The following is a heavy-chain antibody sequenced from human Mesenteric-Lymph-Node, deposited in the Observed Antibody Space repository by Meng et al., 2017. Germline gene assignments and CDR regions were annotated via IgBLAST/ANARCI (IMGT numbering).Heavy chain of an antibody. CDR3: ARSRVAGTGYYYYYGMDV. CDR1: GFTFSSYS. CDR2: ISSSSSYI. V-gene: IGHV3-21*01. J-gene: IGHJ6*02. Sequence: GESLKISCAASGFTFSSYSMNWVRQAPGKGLEWVSSISSSSSYIYYADSVKGRFTISRDNAKNSLYLQMNSLRAEDTAVYYCARSRVAGTGYYYYYGMDVWGQGTMVTVSS. D-gene: IGHD6-19*01.